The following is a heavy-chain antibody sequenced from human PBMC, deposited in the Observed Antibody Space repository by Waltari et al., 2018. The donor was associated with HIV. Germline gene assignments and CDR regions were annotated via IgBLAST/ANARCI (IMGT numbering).Heavy chain of an antibody. CDR3: ARRRAVAGKGEYDY. CDR1: GGTFSSYA. CDR2: IIPIFGTA. V-gene: IGHV1-69*06. Sequence: QVQLVQSGAEVKKPGSSLKVSCKASGGTFSSYAICWVRPAHGQGLEWMGGIIPIFGTANYAQKFQGRVTITADKSTSTAYMELSSLRSEDTAVYYCARRRAVAGKGEYDYWGQGTLVTVSS. J-gene: IGHJ4*02. D-gene: IGHD6-19*01.